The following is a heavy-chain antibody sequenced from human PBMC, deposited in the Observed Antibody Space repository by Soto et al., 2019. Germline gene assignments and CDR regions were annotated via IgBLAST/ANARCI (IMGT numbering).Heavy chain of an antibody. CDR1: GGSISSNY. CDR2: VYNSGST. CDR3: ARYRREAVAGYTLDN. J-gene: IGHJ4*02. Sequence: ASETLSLTCAVSGGSISSNYWTWIRQPPGKGLEWIGYVYNSGSTNYNPSLKSRVTISEDTSKSQFSLKVNSMTAADTAVYYCARYRREAVAGYTLDNWGQGILVTVSS. V-gene: IGHV4-59*01. D-gene: IGHD6-13*01.